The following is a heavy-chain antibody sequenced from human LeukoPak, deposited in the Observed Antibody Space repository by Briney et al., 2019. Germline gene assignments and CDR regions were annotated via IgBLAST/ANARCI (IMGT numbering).Heavy chain of an antibody. J-gene: IGHJ3*02. CDR1: GFTFSNAW. D-gene: IGHD1-7*01. V-gene: IGHV3-21*01. CDR3: AKSNYFDAFDM. Sequence: PGGSLRLSCAVSGFTFSNAWMNWVRQAPGKGLEWVASISSSSSYIDYVDSLKGRFTISRDNAQNSLYLQMNNLRAEDTAVYFCAKSNYFDAFDMWGQGTMVSVSS. CDR2: ISSSSSYI.